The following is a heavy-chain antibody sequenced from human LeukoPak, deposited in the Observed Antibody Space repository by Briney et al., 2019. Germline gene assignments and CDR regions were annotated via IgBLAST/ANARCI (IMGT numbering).Heavy chain of an antibody. Sequence: SVKVSCKASGGTFSSYAISWVRQAPGQGLEWMGGIIPIFDTANYAQKFQGRVTITADESTSTAYMELSSLRSEDTAVYYCARARYHYYGSGSYYYYYGMDVWGRGTTVTVSS. CDR3: ARARYHYYGSGSYYYYYGMDV. V-gene: IGHV1-69*01. CDR2: IIPIFDTA. D-gene: IGHD3-10*01. J-gene: IGHJ6*02. CDR1: GGTFSSYA.